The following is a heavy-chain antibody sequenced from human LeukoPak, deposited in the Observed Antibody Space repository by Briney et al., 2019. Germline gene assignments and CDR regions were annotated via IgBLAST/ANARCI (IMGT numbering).Heavy chain of an antibody. CDR2: ISSSSSYI. V-gene: IGHV3-21*01. J-gene: IGHJ6*04. D-gene: IGHD6-19*01. Sequence: GGSLRLSCAASGFTFSSYGMSWVRQAPGKGLEWVSSISSSSSYIYYADSVKGRFTISRDNAKNSLYLQMNSLRAEDTAVYYCASIPYSSGHIVDVWGKGTTVTVSS. CDR3: ASIPYSSGHIVDV. CDR1: GFTFSSYG.